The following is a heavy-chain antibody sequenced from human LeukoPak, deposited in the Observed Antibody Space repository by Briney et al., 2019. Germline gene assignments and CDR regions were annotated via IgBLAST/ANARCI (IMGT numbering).Heavy chain of an antibody. J-gene: IGHJ4*02. CDR2: VYYSGTT. V-gene: IGHV4-39*06. Sequence: TSETLSLTCTVSGVSMSSSSYYWAWIRQSPGKGLEWIGSVYYSGTTHYESSLKSRVSISIDTSKTQFALKVNSVTVADTAVYYCARILDLVTTKTIDYWGQGSLVIVSS. CDR1: GVSMSSSSYY. D-gene: IGHD2-21*02. CDR3: ARILDLVTTKTIDY.